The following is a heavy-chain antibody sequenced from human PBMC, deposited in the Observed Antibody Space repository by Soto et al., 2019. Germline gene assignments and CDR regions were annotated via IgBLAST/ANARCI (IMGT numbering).Heavy chain of an antibody. D-gene: IGHD1-26*01. Sequence: QVQLQESGPGLVKPSETLSLTCTVSGGSISSYYWSWIRQPPGKGLEWIGYISYSGSTNYNPSLKSRFIISVDTSKNQFSLQLNSVTAADTAVYYCAREGGYNAPARYWGQGTLVTVSS. CDR2: ISYSGST. CDR3: AREGGYNAPARY. J-gene: IGHJ4*02. V-gene: IGHV4-59*12. CDR1: GGSISSYY.